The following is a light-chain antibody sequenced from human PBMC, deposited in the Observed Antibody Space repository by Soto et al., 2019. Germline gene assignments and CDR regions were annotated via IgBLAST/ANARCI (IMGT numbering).Light chain of an antibody. J-gene: IGLJ1*01. CDR1: KLGDEY. CDR2: QDS. Sequence: SYELTQPPSVSVSPGQTASITCSGAKLGDEYACWYQQRPGQSPVLVIYQDSKRPSGIPERFSGSNSGNTATLTISGTQTMDEADYYCQAWDSSTASYVFGTGTKVTVL. CDR3: QAWDSSTASYV. V-gene: IGLV3-1*01.